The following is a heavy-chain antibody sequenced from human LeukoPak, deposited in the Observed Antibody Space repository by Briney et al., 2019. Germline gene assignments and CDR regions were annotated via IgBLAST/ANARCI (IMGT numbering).Heavy chain of an antibody. CDR3: AREDNGVHSKDFDF. CDR2: IGPHSSAT. CDR1: GFTFTDYY. J-gene: IGHJ4*02. V-gene: IGHV1-2*02. D-gene: IGHD1-1*01. Sequence: ASVKVSCKSSGFTFTDYYIHWVRQAPGQGLEWMGYIGPHSSATSSPQEFQGRVTMTRDTSMSTAYMELTRLTSDDTVVYYCAREDNGVHSKDFDFWGQGTLVMVSA.